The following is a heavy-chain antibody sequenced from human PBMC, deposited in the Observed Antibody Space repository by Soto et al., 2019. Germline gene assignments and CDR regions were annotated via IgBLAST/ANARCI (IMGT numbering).Heavy chain of an antibody. CDR2: INHSGST. V-gene: IGHV4-34*01. CDR1: GGSFSGYY. CDR3: ARGPSTNVFFLVSYYNGCFVP. Sequence: SETLSLTCAVYGGSFSGYYWSWIRQPPGKGLEWIGEINHSGSTNYNPSLKSRVTISVDTSKNQFSLKLSSVTAADTAVYYCARGPSTNVFFLVSYYNGCFVPWCPGPLGSV. D-gene: IGHD3-10*01. J-gene: IGHJ5*02.